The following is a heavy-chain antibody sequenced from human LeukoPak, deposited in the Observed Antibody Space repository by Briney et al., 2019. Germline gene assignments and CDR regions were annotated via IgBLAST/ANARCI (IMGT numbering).Heavy chain of an antibody. J-gene: IGHJ5*02. Sequence: SETLCLTCAVYGVAFSGYYWGWIRQPPGKGLEYSVEINHSGSTNYNPSLKSRVTISVDTSKNHYSLKLSSVTAADPAVYYCARGLGYCRSTSCYHWFDPWGQGTLVTVSS. CDR3: ARGLGYCRSTSCYHWFDP. D-gene: IGHD2-2*01. V-gene: IGHV4-34*01. CDR1: GVAFSGYY. CDR2: INHSGST.